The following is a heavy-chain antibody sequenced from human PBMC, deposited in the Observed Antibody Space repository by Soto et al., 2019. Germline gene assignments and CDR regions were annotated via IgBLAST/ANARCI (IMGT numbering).Heavy chain of an antibody. CDR1: GFTVSSNY. CDR2: IYGAGTT. J-gene: IGHJ3*02. Sequence: EVQLVESGGGLIQPGGSLRLSCAASGFTVSSNYMSWVRQAPGKGLEWVSVIYGAGTTYYIDSVKGRFTISRDNSKNTLYLQMNSLRAEDTAVYYCARDLLDTFDIWGQGTMVTVS. CDR3: ARDLLDTFDI. V-gene: IGHV3-53*01. D-gene: IGHD2-21*01.